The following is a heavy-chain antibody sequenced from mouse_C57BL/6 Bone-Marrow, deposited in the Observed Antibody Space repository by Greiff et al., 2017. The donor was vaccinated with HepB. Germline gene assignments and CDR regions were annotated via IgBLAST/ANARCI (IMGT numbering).Heavy chain of an antibody. CDR2: IDPETGGT. J-gene: IGHJ4*01. V-gene: IGHV1-15*01. CDR1: GYTFTDYE. D-gene: IGHD1-1*01. Sequence: QVQLQQSGAELVRPGASVTLSCKASGYTFTDYEMHWVKQTPVHGLEWIGAIDPETGGTAYNQKFKGKAILTADKSSSTAYMELRSLTSEDSAVYDCTNGSRYAMDYWGQGTSVTVSS. CDR3: TNGSRYAMDY.